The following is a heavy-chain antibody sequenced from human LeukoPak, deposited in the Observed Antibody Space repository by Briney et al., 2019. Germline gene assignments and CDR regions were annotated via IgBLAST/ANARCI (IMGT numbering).Heavy chain of an antibody. Sequence: PGGSLRLSCAASGFTVRSSYMSWVRQAPGKGLEWVSVIYSGGSPDYADSAKGRFTISRDNSKNTLYLQMNSLRAEDTAVYYCAKDSVISPVGDYFDYWGQGTLVTVSS. CDR3: AKDSVISPVGDYFDY. CDR1: GFTVRSSY. V-gene: IGHV3-53*05. J-gene: IGHJ4*02. CDR2: IYSGGSP. D-gene: IGHD3-10*01.